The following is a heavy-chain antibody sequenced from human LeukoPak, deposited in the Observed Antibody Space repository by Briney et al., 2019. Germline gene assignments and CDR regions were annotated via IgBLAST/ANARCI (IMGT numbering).Heavy chain of an antibody. Sequence: PSETLSLTCAVYGGSFSGYYWSWIRQPPGKGLEWIGEINHSGSTNYNPSLKSRVTISVDTSKNQFSLKLSSVTAADTAVYYCARGPRGGSRITMVRGVIHPLYYFDYWGQGTLVTVSS. D-gene: IGHD3-10*01. CDR2: INHSGST. V-gene: IGHV4-34*01. CDR3: ARGPRGGSRITMVRGVIHPLYYFDY. CDR1: GGSFSGYY. J-gene: IGHJ4*02.